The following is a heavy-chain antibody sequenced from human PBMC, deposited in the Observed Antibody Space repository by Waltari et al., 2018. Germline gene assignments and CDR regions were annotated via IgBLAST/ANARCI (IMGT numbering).Heavy chain of an antibody. CDR1: GYTFSDQC. CDR3: ARRGVAAMGGGSSWFDP. CDR2: IDPSDSYT. V-gene: IGHV5-10-1*01. J-gene: IGHJ5*02. D-gene: IGHD3-16*01. Sequence: EVHRVQSGAEVKKPGEPPRLTCKRSGYTFSDQCMNRVAQVARMRTAGGVGKVPGRGLEWMGKIDPSDSYTTYSPSFEGHVTFSSDKSINPAYLQWSSLKPSDTAIYYCARRGVAAMGGGSSWFDPWGRGTLVIVSS.